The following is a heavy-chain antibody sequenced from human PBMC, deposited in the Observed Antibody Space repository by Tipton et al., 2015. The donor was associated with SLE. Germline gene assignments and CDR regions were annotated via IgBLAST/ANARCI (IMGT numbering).Heavy chain of an antibody. D-gene: IGHD5-24*01. CDR1: GVSISTSRYY. CDR3: ARDQEMASGENRFDP. CDR2: LYAGGST. V-gene: IGHV4-39*02. Sequence: TLSLTCSVSGVSISTSRYYWGWFRQSPGQGLGWVGSLYAGGSTYFHPSLKSRASLSADASKNHFSLKLNSVTAADTAVDYCARDQEMASGENRFDPWGQGTLVTVSS. J-gene: IGHJ5*02.